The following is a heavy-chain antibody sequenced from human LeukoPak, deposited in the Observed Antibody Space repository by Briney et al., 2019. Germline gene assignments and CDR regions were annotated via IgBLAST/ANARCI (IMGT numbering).Heavy chain of an antibody. CDR3: SRDRSGRQDYMDV. CDR1: GFTFSSYA. V-gene: IGHV3-23*01. J-gene: IGHJ6*03. D-gene: IGHD1-26*01. Sequence: HPGGSLRLSCAASGFTFSSYAMSWVRQAPGKGLEWVSAISGSGGSTYYADSVKGRFTISRDNSKNTLYLQMNSLRAEDTAVYYCSRDRSGRQDYMDVWGKGATGTGSS. CDR2: ISGSGGST.